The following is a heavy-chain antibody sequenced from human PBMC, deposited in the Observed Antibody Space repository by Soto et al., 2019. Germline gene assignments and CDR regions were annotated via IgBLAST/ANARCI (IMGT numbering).Heavy chain of an antibody. CDR2: ISPDGDNT. J-gene: IGHJ4*02. V-gene: IGHV3-30-3*01. CDR1: GFTFSSYA. Sequence: QVQLVESGGGVVQPGTSLRLSCVASGFTFSSYAMQWVRQAPGKGLEWVAAISPDGDNTVYADCVKGRFTISRDNSKDTVFLDMDSLRDDDTALYYCARHWYLQLWGQGTLVTVSS. D-gene: IGHD1-1*01. CDR3: ARHWYLQL.